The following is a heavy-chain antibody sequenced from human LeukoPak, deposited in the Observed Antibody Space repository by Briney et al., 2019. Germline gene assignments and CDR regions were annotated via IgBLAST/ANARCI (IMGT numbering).Heavy chain of an antibody. J-gene: IGHJ4*02. CDR3: AMDYYDINGYSRGWDY. CDR1: GFTFSSYP. D-gene: IGHD3-16*01. CDR2: TSSDDRNE. V-gene: IGHV3-30*01. Sequence: GRSLRLSCAASGFTFSSYPLHWIRQAPGKGLEWVAVTSSDDRNEDYGDSVKGRFTVSRDISKKTVYLQMNSLTTGDTAVYYCAMDYYDINGYSRGWDYGGRGTLVIVSS.